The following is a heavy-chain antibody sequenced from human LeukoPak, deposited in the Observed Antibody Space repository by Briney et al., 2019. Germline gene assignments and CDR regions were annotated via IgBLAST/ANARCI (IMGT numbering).Heavy chain of an antibody. CDR3: AAAPYGDYGGAFDI. J-gene: IGHJ3*02. D-gene: IGHD4-17*01. CDR1: GGSITTGAYA. V-gene: IGHV4-30-2*01. Sequence: SQTLSLTCGVSGGSITTGAYAWTWIRQPPGKGLEWIGYIWHSGSTYYSPSLKSRVTISVDTSKNQFSLKLSSVTAADTAVYYCAAAPYGDYGGAFDIWGQGTMVTVSS. CDR2: IWHSGST.